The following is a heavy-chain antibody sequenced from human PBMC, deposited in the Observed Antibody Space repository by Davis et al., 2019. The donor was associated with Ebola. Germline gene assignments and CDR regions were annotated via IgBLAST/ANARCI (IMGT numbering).Heavy chain of an antibody. CDR1: GFTFSSYG. D-gene: IGHD2-21*02. J-gene: IGHJ4*02. Sequence: GGSLRLSCSASGFTFSSYGMHWVRQAPGKGLEWVAVIWYDGSNKYYADSVKGRFTISRDNSKNTLYLQMNSLRAEDTAVYYCARVTHGGDPDYWGQGTLVTVSS. CDR2: IWYDGSNK. V-gene: IGHV3-33*08. CDR3: ARVTHGGDPDY.